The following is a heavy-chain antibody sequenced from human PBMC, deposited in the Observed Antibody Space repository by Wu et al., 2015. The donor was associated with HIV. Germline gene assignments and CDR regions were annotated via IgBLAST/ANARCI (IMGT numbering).Heavy chain of an antibody. CDR3: AKEPYDILTADWLRQTGLYGMDV. CDR2: IIPIFGTA. Sequence: QVQLVQSGAEVKKPGSSVKVSCKASGGTFSSYAISWVRQAPGQGLEWMGRIIPIFGTANYAQKFQGRVTITADESTSTAYMELSSLRSEDTAVYYCAKEPYDILTADWLRQTGLYGMDVWGQGTTVTVSS. CDR1: GGTFSSYA. D-gene: IGHD3-9*01. J-gene: IGHJ6*02. V-gene: IGHV1-69*13.